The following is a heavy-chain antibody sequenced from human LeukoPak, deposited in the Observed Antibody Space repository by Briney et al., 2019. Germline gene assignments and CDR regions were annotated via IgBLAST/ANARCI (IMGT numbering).Heavy chain of an antibody. V-gene: IGHV3-48*01. Sequence: GGSLRLSCAASGFTFSSYSMNWVRQAPGKGLEWVSYISSSSSTIYYADSVKGRFTISRDNAKNSLYLQMNSLRAEDTAVYYCARDGEVIAAAGYPPPFDYWGQGTLVTVSS. J-gene: IGHJ4*02. CDR2: ISSSSSTI. CDR1: GFTFSSYS. D-gene: IGHD6-13*01. CDR3: ARDGEVIAAAGYPPPFDY.